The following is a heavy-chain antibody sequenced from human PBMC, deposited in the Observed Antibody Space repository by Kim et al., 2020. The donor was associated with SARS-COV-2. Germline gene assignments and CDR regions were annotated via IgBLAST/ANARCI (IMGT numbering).Heavy chain of an antibody. V-gene: IGHV3-23*01. CDR3: AKGRVAATLDYFDY. J-gene: IGHJ4*02. CDR1: GFTFSSYA. CDR2: ISSTGGST. D-gene: IGHD2-15*01. Sequence: GGSLRLSCAASGFTFSSYAMSWVRQAPGKGLEWVSAISSTGGSTYYADSVKGRFTISRDNSKNTLFLQMNSLRAEDTAVYFCAKGRVAATLDYFDYWGQGTLVTVSS.